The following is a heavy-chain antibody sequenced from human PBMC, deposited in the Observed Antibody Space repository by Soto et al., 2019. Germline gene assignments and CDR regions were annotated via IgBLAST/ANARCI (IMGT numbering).Heavy chain of an antibody. CDR1: GYTFTSYG. D-gene: IGHD2-15*01. V-gene: IGHV1-18*01. J-gene: IGHJ5*02. CDR2: ISAYNGNT. CDR3: AGDRVVVVVAASTNWFDP. Sequence: QVQLVQSGAEVKKPGASVKVSCKASGYTFTSYGISWVRQAPGQGLEWMGWISAYNGNTNYAQKLQGRVTMTTDTSTSTGYMELRSLRSDDTAVYYCAGDRVVVVVAASTNWFDPWGQGTLVTVSS.